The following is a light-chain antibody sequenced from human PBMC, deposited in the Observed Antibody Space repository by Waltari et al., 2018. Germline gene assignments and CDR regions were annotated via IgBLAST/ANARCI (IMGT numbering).Light chain of an antibody. V-gene: IGLV2-14*01. Sequence: QSALTQPASVSGSPGQAITIPGTGTSRDIGRYNFVSWYQQHPGKAPKLVISEVSNRPSGVSNRFSGSKSGNTASLTISGLQAEDGAHYYCSSYTNSGNVVFGGGTKLTVL. CDR1: SRDIGRYNF. J-gene: IGLJ2*01. CDR2: EVS. CDR3: SSYTNSGNVV.